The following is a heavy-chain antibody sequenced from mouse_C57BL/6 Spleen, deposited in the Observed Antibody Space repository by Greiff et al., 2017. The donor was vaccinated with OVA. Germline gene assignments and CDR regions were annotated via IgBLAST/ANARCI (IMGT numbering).Heavy chain of an antibody. CDR2: IYPGDGDT. Sequence: VQLQQSGPELVKPGASVKISCKASGYAFSSSWMNWVKQRPGKGLEWIGRIYPGDGDTNYNGKFKGKATLTADKSSSTAYMQLSSLTSDDSAVYFCARSPMDYWGQGTSVTVSS. V-gene: IGHV1-82*01. CDR1: GYAFSSSW. J-gene: IGHJ4*01. CDR3: ARSPMDY.